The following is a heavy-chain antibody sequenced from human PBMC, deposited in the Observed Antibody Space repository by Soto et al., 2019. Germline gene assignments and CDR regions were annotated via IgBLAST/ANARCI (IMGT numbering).Heavy chain of an antibody. J-gene: IGHJ6*02. CDR2: IYYSGST. CDR1: GGSISSGDYY. D-gene: IGHD2-15*01. Sequence: SETLSLTCTVSGGSISSGDYYWSWIRQPPGKGLEWIGYIYYSGSTYYNPSLQSRVTISVDTSKNQFSLKLSSVTAADTAVYYCARDRGSEVSYYYSGMDVWGQGTTVTVSS. CDR3: ARDRGSEVSYYYSGMDV. V-gene: IGHV4-30-4*01.